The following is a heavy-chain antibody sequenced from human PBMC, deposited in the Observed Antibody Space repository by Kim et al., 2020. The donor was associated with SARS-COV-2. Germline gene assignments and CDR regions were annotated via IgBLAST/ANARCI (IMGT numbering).Heavy chain of an antibody. J-gene: IGHJ4*02. CDR1: GFTFSSYS. Sequence: GGSLRLSCAASGFTFSSYSMNWVRQAPGKGLEWVSSISSSSSYIYYADSVKGRFTISRDNAKNSLYLQMNSLRAEDTAVYYCAPLTYYYDSSGYYPDYWGQGTLVTVSS. CDR2: ISSSSSYI. D-gene: IGHD3-22*01. V-gene: IGHV3-21*01. CDR3: APLTYYYDSSGYYPDY.